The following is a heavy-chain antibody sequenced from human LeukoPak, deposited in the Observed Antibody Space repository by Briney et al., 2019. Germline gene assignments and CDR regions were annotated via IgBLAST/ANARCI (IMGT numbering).Heavy chain of an antibody. J-gene: IGHJ6*02. CDR3: ARRNAMDV. V-gene: IGHV3-7*03. CDR1: GFTFSSYA. CDR2: INRDGSER. Sequence: GGSLRLSCAASGFTFSSYAMHWVRQAPGKGLEWVANINRDGSERYYVDSVKGRFTISRDDAKSSLYLQMNSLRAEDTAVYYCARRNAMDVWGQGTTVIVFS.